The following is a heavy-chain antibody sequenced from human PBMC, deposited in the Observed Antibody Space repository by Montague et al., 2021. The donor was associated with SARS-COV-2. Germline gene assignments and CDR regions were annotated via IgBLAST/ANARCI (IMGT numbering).Heavy chain of an antibody. Sequence: SLRLSCAASGFTFSSYAMHWVRQAPGKGLEWVAVISYDGSNKYYADSVKGRFTISRDNSKNTLYLQMNSLRAEDTAVYYCASWKNTYNWNNGRGYYYYGMDVWGQGTTVTVSS. CDR3: ASWKNTYNWNNGRGYYYYGMDV. V-gene: IGHV3-30-3*01. J-gene: IGHJ6*02. D-gene: IGHD1/OR15-1a*01. CDR1: GFTFSSYA. CDR2: ISYDGSNK.